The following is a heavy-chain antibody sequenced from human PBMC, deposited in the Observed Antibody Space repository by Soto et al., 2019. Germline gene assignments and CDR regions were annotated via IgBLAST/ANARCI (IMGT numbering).Heavy chain of an antibody. J-gene: IGHJ4*02. V-gene: IGHV4-31*03. CDR3: ARVTARHYYDSSGYLDY. CDR1: GGSISSGGYY. Sequence: QVQLQESGPGLVKPSQTLSLTCTVSGGSISSGGYYWSWIRQHPGKGLEWIGYIYYSGSTYYNPSLKSRVTISVETSKNQFSLKRSSVTAADTAVYYCARVTARHYYDSSGYLDYWGQGTLVTVSS. D-gene: IGHD3-22*01. CDR2: IYYSGST.